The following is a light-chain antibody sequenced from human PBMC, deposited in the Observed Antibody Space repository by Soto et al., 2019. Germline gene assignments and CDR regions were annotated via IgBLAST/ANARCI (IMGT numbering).Light chain of an antibody. Sequence: DIQMTQSPFSLSASVGDGITITCRASQSISVWLAWYQQKAGKAPNLLIYKASRLESGVPSRFSGSGSETEFTLTISGLQPGDSATYYCQQYNSYSPTFGQGTKVDIK. CDR2: KAS. CDR3: QQYNSYSPT. J-gene: IGKJ1*01. CDR1: QSISVW. V-gene: IGKV1-5*03.